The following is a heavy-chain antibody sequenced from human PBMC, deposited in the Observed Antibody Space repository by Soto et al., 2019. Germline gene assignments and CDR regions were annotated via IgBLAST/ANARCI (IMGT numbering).Heavy chain of an antibody. Sequence: PGESLKISCKGSGYSFTSYWISWVRQMPGKGLEWMGRIDPSDSYTNYSPSFQGHVTISADKSISTAYLQWSSLKASDTAMYYCARGALLLPSSPQKDDYWGQGTLVTVSS. J-gene: IGHJ4*02. CDR1: GYSFTSYW. V-gene: IGHV5-10-1*01. CDR2: IDPSDSYT. CDR3: ARGALLLPSSPQKDDY. D-gene: IGHD3-10*01.